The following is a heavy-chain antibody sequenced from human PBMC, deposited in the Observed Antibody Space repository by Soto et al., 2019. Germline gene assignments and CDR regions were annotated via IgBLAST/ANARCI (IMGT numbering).Heavy chain of an antibody. V-gene: IGHV4-59*08. D-gene: IGHD3-10*01. CDR2: IYYSGST. Sequence: SETLSLTCTVSGGSISSYYWSWIRQPPGKGLEWIGYIYYSGSTNYNPSLKGRVTISVDTSKNQFSLKLSSVTAADTAVYYCASLWFGDKIFDYWGQGTLVTVSS. J-gene: IGHJ4*02. CDR1: GGSISSYY. CDR3: ASLWFGDKIFDY.